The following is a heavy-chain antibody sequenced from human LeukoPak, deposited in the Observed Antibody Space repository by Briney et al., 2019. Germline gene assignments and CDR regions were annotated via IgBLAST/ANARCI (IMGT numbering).Heavy chain of an antibody. Sequence: ASVKVSCKASGYTFSSYGISWVRQAPGQGLEWMGWISAYNGNTNYRQKLQGRVTMTTDASTSTAYMELSRLRSDDTAVYYCARVQITMVQQAKFDYWGQGTLVTVSS. CDR1: GYTFSSYG. V-gene: IGHV1-18*01. J-gene: IGHJ4*02. CDR2: ISAYNGNT. CDR3: ARVQITMVQQAKFDY. D-gene: IGHD3-10*01.